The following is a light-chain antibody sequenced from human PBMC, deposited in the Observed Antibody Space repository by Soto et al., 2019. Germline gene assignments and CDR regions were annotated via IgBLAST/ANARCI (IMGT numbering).Light chain of an antibody. CDR2: EVS. CDR1: SSDVGGYNY. V-gene: IGLV2-14*01. J-gene: IGLJ1*01. Sequence: QSALTQPASVSGSPGQSITISCTGTSSDVGGYNYVSWYQQHPGKAPKLMIYEVSNRPSGVSNRFSGSKSGNTASLTISGLQAEYEADYYCSSYTRSSNLVFGTGTKVTV. CDR3: SSYTRSSNLV.